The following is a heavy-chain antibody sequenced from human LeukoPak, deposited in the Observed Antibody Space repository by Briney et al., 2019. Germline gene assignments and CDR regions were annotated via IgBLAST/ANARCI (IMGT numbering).Heavy chain of an antibody. D-gene: IGHD5-12*01. CDR1: GFTFSSYS. CDR3: ASGDIVAFY. V-gene: IGHV3-21*01. CDR2: ISNSSSYI. J-gene: IGHJ4*02. Sequence: PGGSLTLSCAASGFTFSSYSMNWVRQAPGKGLEWVSSISNSSSYIYNASSVKGRFTISRDNAKNSLYLQMDSRRAEDTAVYYCASGDIVAFYWGQGTLVTVSS.